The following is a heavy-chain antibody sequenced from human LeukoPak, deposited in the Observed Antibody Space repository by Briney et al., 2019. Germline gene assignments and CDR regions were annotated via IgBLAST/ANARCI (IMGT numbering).Heavy chain of an antibody. J-gene: IGHJ3*02. Sequence: SGPTLVNPTETLTLTCTASGFSLSNARMGVSWIRQPPGKALEWLAHIFSNDEKSYSTSLKSRLTISKDTSKSQVVLTMTNMDPLDTATYYCARSIPYSTNWGFKGDDAFDIWGQGTMVTVSS. V-gene: IGHV2-26*01. CDR1: GFSLSNARMG. CDR3: ARSIPYSTNWGFKGDDAFDI. D-gene: IGHD7-27*01. CDR2: IFSNDEK.